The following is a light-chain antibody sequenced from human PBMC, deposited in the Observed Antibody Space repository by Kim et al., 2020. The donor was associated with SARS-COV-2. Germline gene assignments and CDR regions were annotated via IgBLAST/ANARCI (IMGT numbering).Light chain of an antibody. Sequence: SPEERATLSSRGSQSVSNNLAWYQHKPGQPPRLLNYGASTRAPGVPGRFSGSGSGTDFTLTVSRLQSEDFAVDYCHQYNDWTPGDTFGQGTKLEI. V-gene: IGKV3-15*01. J-gene: IGKJ2*01. CDR2: GAS. CDR3: HQYNDWTPGDT. CDR1: QSVSNN.